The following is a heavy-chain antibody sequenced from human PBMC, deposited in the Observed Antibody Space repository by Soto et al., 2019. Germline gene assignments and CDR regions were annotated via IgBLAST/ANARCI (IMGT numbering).Heavy chain of an antibody. CDR2: INPNSGGT. CDR1: GYTFTGYY. D-gene: IGHD6-13*01. Sequence: GASVKVSCKASGYTFTGYYMHWVRQAPGQGLEWMGWINPNSGGTNYAQKFQGWVTMTRDTSISTAYMELSRLRSDDTAVYYCARARLEGSSWYHSYGMDVWGPGTTVTLAS. CDR3: ARARLEGSSWYHSYGMDV. V-gene: IGHV1-2*04. J-gene: IGHJ6*02.